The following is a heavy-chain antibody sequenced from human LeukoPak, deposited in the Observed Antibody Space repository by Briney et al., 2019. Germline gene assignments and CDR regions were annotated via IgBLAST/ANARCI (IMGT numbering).Heavy chain of an antibody. J-gene: IGHJ4*02. CDR3: AKSAPHCSSTSCYTDY. CDR2: ISGSGGST. Sequence: GGSLRLSCAASGFTFSSYAMRWVRQAPGKGLEWVSAISGSGGSTYYADSVKGRFTISRDNSKNTLYLQMNSLRAEDTAVYYCAKSAPHCSSTSCYTDYWGQGTLVTVSS. CDR1: GFTFSSYA. V-gene: IGHV3-23*01. D-gene: IGHD2-2*02.